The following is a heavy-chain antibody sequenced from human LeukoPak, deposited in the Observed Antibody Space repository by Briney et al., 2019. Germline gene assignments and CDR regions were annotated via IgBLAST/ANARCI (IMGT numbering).Heavy chain of an antibody. V-gene: IGHV4-61*01. CDR3: ARGIRGCSGGSCYPDYYYYYMDV. D-gene: IGHD2-15*01. CDR2: IYYSGST. J-gene: IGHJ6*03. Sequence: PSETLSLTCTVSGYSISSGYYWSWIRQPPGKGLEWIGYIYYSGSTNYNPSLKSRVTISVDTSKNQFSLKLSSVTAADTAVYYCARGIRGCSGGSCYPDYYYYYMDVWGKGTTVTVSS. CDR1: GYSISSGYY.